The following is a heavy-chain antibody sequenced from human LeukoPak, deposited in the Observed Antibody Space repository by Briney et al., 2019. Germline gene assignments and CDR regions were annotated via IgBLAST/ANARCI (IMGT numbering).Heavy chain of an antibody. V-gene: IGHV3-23*01. CDR1: GLNFSRHG. CDR3: ARVGPWVNPDYYYYYMDV. J-gene: IGHJ6*03. Sequence: GGSLRLSSAAYGLNFSRHGMKWAGRATGKGREWVSGIIPSGGITYYTDSVKGRFTISRDNSKNTVSLQMNSLRAEDTAVYYCARVGPWVNPDYYYYYMDVWGKGTTVTVSS. CDR2: IIPSGGIT. D-gene: IGHD1-14*01.